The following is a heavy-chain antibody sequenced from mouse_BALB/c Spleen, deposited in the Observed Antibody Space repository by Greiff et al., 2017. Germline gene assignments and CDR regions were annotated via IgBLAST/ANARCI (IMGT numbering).Heavy chain of an antibody. CDR3: ARSGYDGYYDFDY. CDR1: GYAFSSYW. Sequence: QVQLQQSGAELVRPGSSVKISCKASGYAFSSYWMNWVKQRPGQGLEWIGQIYPGDGDTNYNGKFKGKATLTADKSSSTAYMQLSSLTSEDSAVYFCARSGYDGYYDFDYWGQGTTLTVSS. D-gene: IGHD2-3*01. CDR2: IYPGDGDT. J-gene: IGHJ2*01. V-gene: IGHV1-80*01.